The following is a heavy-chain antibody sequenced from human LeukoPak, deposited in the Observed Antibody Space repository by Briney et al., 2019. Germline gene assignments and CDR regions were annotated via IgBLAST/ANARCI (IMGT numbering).Heavy chain of an antibody. V-gene: IGHV3-21*01. CDR3: ARASGVAAVDY. J-gene: IGHJ4*02. D-gene: IGHD6-19*01. CDR1: GFTFSSYS. Sequence: GGTLRLSCAASGFTFSSYSMNWVRKAPGKGLEWVSSISSNSSYIYYSDSAKGRFTISRDNAKNSLYLQMNRLRAEDTAVYYCARASGVAAVDYWGQGTLVTVSS. CDR2: ISSNSSYI.